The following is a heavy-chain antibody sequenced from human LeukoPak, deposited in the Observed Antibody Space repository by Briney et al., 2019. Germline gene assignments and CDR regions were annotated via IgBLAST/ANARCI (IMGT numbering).Heavy chain of an antibody. V-gene: IGHV1-69*05. CDR2: IIPIFGTA. J-gene: IGHJ6*03. Sequence: SVKVSCKASGGTFSSYAISWVRQAPGQGLEWMGGIIPIFGTANYAQKFQGRVTITTDESTSTAYMELSSLRSEDTAVYYCARSGLDMGIAARTNYYYYMDVWGKGTTVTVSS. CDR1: GGTFSSYA. CDR3: ARSGLDMGIAARTNYYYYMDV. D-gene: IGHD6-6*01.